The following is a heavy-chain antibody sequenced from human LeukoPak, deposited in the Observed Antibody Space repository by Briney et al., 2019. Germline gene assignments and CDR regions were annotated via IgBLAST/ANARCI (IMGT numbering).Heavy chain of an antibody. Sequence: SVKVSRKASGGTLSSYAISWVRQAPAQGLEWMGRIIPIFGTANYAQKYQGRVTITTDEPTSTAYMELSSLRSEDTAVYYCARVEMATSAEYFQHWGQGTLVTVSS. D-gene: IGHD5-24*01. CDR1: GGTLSSYA. CDR3: ARVEMATSAEYFQH. J-gene: IGHJ1*01. V-gene: IGHV1-69*05. CDR2: IIPIFGTA.